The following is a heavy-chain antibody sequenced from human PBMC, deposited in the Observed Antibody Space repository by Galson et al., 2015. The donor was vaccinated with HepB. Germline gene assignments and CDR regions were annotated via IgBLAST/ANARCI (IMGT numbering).Heavy chain of an antibody. Sequence: SLRLSCAASGLTFTNYAMSWVRQAPGKGLEWVSGIYPDGHITYYADSVKGRLTISRDDSKNTVYLQMNSVRVEDTAVYFCAKDFCRADNCDPFDYWGQGTLVTVSS. CDR1: GLTFTNYA. J-gene: IGHJ4*02. CDR3: AKDFCRADNCDPFDY. V-gene: IGHV3-23*01. D-gene: IGHD2-15*01. CDR2: IYPDGHIT.